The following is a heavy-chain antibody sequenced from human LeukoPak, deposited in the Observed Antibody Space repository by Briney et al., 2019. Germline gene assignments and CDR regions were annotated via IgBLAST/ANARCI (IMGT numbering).Heavy chain of an antibody. CDR3: ARSGLGIDAFDI. V-gene: IGHV4-39*07. CDR2: IYYSGST. Sequence: PSETLSLTCTVSGGSISSSSYYWGWIRQPPGKGLEWIGSIYYSGSTYYNPSLKSRVTISVDTSKNQFSLKLSSVTAADTAVYYCARSGLGIDAFDIWGQGTMVTVSS. J-gene: IGHJ3*02. D-gene: IGHD6-25*01. CDR1: GGSISSSSYY.